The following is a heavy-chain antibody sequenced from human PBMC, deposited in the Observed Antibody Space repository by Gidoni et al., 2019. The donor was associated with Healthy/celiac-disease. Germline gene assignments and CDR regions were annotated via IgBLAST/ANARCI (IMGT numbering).Heavy chain of an antibody. D-gene: IGHD5-18*01. J-gene: IGHJ3*02. CDR2: INHSGST. CDR3: ASGYSYGPDAFDI. Sequence: QVQLQQWGAGLLKPSETLSLTCAVYGVSFSGYYWSWIRQPPGKGLEWIGEINHSGSTKYNPSLKSRVTISVDTSKNQFSLKLSSVTAADTAVYYCASGYSYGPDAFDIWGQGTMVTVSS. CDR1: GVSFSGYY. V-gene: IGHV4-34*01.